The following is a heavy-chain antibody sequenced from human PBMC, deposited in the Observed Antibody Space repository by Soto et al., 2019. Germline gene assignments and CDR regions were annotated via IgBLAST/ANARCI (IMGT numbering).Heavy chain of an antibody. CDR1: GFSISSYY. J-gene: IGHJ4*02. D-gene: IGHD1-26*01. Sequence: SETLSLTCTVSGFSISSYYWSWIRQPPGKGLEWIGYVSYNGNTNYNPSLKSRATISVDTSRNQFSLKMNSVTAADTAVYYCARTPLPGSYSHLLGDDYWGQGTLVTVSS. CDR3: ARTPLPGSYSHLLGDDY. V-gene: IGHV4-59*01. CDR2: VSYNGNT.